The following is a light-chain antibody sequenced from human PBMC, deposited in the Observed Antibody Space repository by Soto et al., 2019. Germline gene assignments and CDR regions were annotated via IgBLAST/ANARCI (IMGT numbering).Light chain of an antibody. J-gene: IGKJ2*01. CDR3: QQYNTYS. Sequence: DIQMTQSPSTLSASVGDRVSITCRASQSLNSWLAWYQQKPGKAPKLLIYKTSTLESGVPSRFSGSGSGTEFTLTISNQQPDDFATYYCQQYNTYSFGQGTKLEIK. CDR2: KTS. V-gene: IGKV1-5*03. CDR1: QSLNSW.